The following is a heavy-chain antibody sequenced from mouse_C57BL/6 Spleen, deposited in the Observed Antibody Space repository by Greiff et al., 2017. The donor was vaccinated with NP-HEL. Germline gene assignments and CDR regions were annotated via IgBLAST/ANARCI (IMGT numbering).Heavy chain of an antibody. J-gene: IGHJ2*01. Sequence: EVQLQQSGGGLVQPGGSMKLSCVASGFTFSNYWMNWVRQSPEKGLEWVAQIRLKSDNYATHYAESVKGRFTISRDDSKSSVYLQMNNLRAEDTGIYYCTGHYSNPFDYWGQGTTLTVSS. CDR3: TGHYSNPFDY. CDR1: GFTFSNYW. CDR2: IRLKSDNYAT. V-gene: IGHV6-3*01. D-gene: IGHD2-5*01.